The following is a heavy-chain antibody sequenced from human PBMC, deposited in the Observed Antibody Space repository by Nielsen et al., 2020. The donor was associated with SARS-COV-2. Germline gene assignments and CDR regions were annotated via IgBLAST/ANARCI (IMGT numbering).Heavy chain of an antibody. J-gene: IGHJ3*02. CDR3: ARGESGRYFDWLFSDAFDI. CDR1: GGTFSSYA. D-gene: IGHD3-9*01. Sequence: SVKVSCKASGGTFSSYAISWVRQAPGQGLEWMGGIIPIFGTANYAQKFQGRVTITADESTSTAYMELSSLRSDDTAVYYCARGESGRYFDWLFSDAFDIWGQGTMVTVSS. V-gene: IGHV1-69*13. CDR2: IIPIFGTA.